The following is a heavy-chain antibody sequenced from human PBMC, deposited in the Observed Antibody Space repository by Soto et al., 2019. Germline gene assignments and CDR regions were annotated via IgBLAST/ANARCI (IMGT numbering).Heavy chain of an antibody. J-gene: IGHJ4*02. CDR3: ANAMGSIKVLPIPSLDYLDY. Sequence: EVQLVESGGGLVQPGRSLRLSCAASGFTFDDHAMHWVRQAPGKGLEWVSGISWKSDSIGYADSVKGRFTISRDKAMNSLYLHMNSLRFEDTALYYCANAMGSIKVLPIPSLDYLDYWGQGTLVTVSS. D-gene: IGHD2-21*01. V-gene: IGHV3-9*01. CDR2: ISWKSDSI. CDR1: GFTFDDHA.